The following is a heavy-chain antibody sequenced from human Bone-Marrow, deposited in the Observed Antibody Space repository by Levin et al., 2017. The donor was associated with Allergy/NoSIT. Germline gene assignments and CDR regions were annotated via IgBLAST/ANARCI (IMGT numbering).Heavy chain of an antibody. CDR2: IKSNNGKT. D-gene: IGHD3-10*01. V-gene: IGHV1-18*01. Sequence: ASVKVSCKASGYTFISYDISWVRQAPGQGLEWMGWIKSNNGKTNYAQKVQGRVTLTTDTSTSTAYMELRSLRSDDTAVYYCARGSGSSAAGLEYWGQGTLLTVPS. CDR1: GYTFISYD. CDR3: ARGSGSSAAGLEY. J-gene: IGHJ4*02.